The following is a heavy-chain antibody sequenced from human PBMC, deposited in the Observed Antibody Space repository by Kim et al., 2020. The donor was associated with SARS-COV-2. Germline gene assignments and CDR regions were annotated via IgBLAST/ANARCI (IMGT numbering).Heavy chain of an antibody. V-gene: IGHV3-30-3*01. J-gene: IGHJ6*02. CDR2: ISYDGSNK. D-gene: IGHD3-22*01. CDR1: GFTFSSYA. Sequence: GGSLRLSCAASGFTFSSYAMHWVRQAPGKGLEWVAVISYDGSNKYYADSVKGRFTISRDNSKNTLYLQMNSLRAEDTAVYYCAGDRAYYYDSSGPTGYYYYGMDVWGQGTTVTVSS. CDR3: AGDRAYYYDSSGPTGYYYYGMDV.